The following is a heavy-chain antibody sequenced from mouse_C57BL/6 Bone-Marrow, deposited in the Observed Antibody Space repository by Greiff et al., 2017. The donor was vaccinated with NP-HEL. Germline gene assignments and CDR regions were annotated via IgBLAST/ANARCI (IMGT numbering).Heavy chain of an antibody. CDR3: ARYDYGSFDY. V-gene: IGHV1-58*01. Sequence: VQLKESGAELVRPGSSVKMSCKTSGYTFTSYGINWVKQRPGQGLEWIGYIYIGNGYTKYNEKFKGKATLTSDTSSSTAYMQLSSLTSEDSAIYFCARYDYGSFDYWGQGTTLTVSS. CDR1: GYTFTSYG. D-gene: IGHD1-1*01. J-gene: IGHJ2*01. CDR2: IYIGNGYT.